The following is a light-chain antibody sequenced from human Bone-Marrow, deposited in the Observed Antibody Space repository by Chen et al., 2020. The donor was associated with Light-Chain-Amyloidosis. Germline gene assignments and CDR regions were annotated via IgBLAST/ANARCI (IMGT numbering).Light chain of an antibody. V-gene: IGLV3-25*03. Sequence: SYELTQPPSVSVSPGQTARITCSGNDLPTKYAYWYQKKPGQAPVLVIHRDTERPSGISERFSVSSSGTTATLTSSGVQAENEADYLCQSADSSGTVEVIFGGVTKLTVL. CDR1: DLPTKY. CDR3: QSADSSGTVEVI. CDR2: RDT. J-gene: IGLJ2*01.